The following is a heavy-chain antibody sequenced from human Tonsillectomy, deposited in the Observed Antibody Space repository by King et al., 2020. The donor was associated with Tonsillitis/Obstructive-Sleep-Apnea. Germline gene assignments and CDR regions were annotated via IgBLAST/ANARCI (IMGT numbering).Heavy chain of an antibody. J-gene: IGHJ5*02. CDR2: ISSTTNVR. CDR3: ARVIAWFDP. V-gene: IGHV3-48*02. D-gene: IGHD6-13*01. Sequence: LVESGGGLVQPGGSLRLSCAASGFTFSDYSMHWVCEAPGKGLEWVSYISSTTNVRYYADSVKGRFTISRDNATNSLSLQMNSLRDEDTAVYYCARVIAWFDPWGQGTLVTVSS. CDR1: GFTFSDYS.